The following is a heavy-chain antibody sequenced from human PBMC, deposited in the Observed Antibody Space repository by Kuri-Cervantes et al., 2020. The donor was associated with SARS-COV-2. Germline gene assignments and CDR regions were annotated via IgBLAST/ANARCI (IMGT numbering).Heavy chain of an antibody. CDR3: ARLYSSGGNFDY. CDR2: IYTSGST. D-gene: IGHD6-19*01. V-gene: IGHV4-4*07. Sequence: GSLRLSCTVSGGSISSYYWSWIRQPAGKGLEWIGRIYTSGSTNYNPSLESRVTMSVDTSKNQFSLKLNSVTAADTAVYYCARLYSSGGNFDYWGQGTLVTVSS. CDR1: GGSISSYY. J-gene: IGHJ4*02.